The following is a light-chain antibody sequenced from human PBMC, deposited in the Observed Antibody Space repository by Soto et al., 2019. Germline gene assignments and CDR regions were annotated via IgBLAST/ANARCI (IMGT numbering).Light chain of an antibody. CDR3: QQYNIWPPLT. J-gene: IGKJ4*01. CDR1: QSVSSS. V-gene: IGKV3-15*01. CDR2: GAS. Sequence: EVVMTQSPATLSVSPGERATLSCRASQSVSSSLAWYQQKPGQAPRLLIYGASNRATGIPARFSGSGSGTEFTLTISSLQSEDFAVYYCQQYNIWPPLTFGGGTKVEIK.